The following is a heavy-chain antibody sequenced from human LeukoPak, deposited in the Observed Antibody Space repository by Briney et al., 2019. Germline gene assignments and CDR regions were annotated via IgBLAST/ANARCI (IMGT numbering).Heavy chain of an antibody. V-gene: IGHV4-59*08. CDR2: MYYSGST. J-gene: IGHJ4*02. CDR3: AGSRRVTGDGTFDY. Sequence: SETLSLTCTVPGGSISSYYWSWIRQPPGKGLEWIGYMYYSGSTNYNPSLKGRVTVSLDTSKNQFSLKLNSVTAADTAVYYCAGSRRVTGDGTFDYWGQGTLVTVSS. CDR1: GGSISSYY. D-gene: IGHD7-27*01.